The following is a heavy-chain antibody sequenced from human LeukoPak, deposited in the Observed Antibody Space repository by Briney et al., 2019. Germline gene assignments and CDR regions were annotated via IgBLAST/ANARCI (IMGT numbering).Heavy chain of an antibody. CDR2: INPNSGDT. V-gene: IGHV1-2*06. J-gene: IGHJ4*02. CDR3: ASFAGYGGNSLDF. Sequence: ASVKVSCKASGYTFTVYYMHWVRQAPGQGLEWMGRINPNSGDTNYAQKFQGRVTMTRDTSISTAYMELSRLRSDDTAVYYCASFAGYGGNSLDFWGQGTLVTVSS. D-gene: IGHD4-23*01. CDR1: GYTFTVYY.